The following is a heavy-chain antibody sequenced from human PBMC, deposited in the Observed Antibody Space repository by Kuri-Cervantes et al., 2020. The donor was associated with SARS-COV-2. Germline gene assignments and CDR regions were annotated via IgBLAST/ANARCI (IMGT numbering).Heavy chain of an antibody. CDR3: AREGSGWYGEDYYYYGMDV. CDR1: GGSISSYY. V-gene: IGHV4-59*01. J-gene: IGHJ6*02. CDR2: IYYGGST. Sequence: GSLRLSCTVSGGSISSYYWSWIRQPPGKGLEWIGYIYYGGSTNYNPSIKSRVTISVDTSKNQFSLKLSSVTAADTAVYYCAREGSGWYGEDYYYYGMDVWGQGTTVTVSS. D-gene: IGHD6-19*01.